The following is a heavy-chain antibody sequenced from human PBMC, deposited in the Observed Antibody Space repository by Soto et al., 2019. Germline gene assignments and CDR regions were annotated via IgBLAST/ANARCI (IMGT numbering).Heavy chain of an antibody. Sequence: GESLKISCQGSGYSFTSYWISWVRQMPGKGLEWMGRIDPSDSYTNYSPSFQGHVTISADKSISTAYLQWSSLKASDTAMYYCARASGYDLDFDYWGQGTLVTVSS. D-gene: IGHD5-12*01. J-gene: IGHJ4*02. V-gene: IGHV5-10-1*01. CDR1: GYSFTSYW. CDR3: ARASGYDLDFDY. CDR2: IDPSDSYT.